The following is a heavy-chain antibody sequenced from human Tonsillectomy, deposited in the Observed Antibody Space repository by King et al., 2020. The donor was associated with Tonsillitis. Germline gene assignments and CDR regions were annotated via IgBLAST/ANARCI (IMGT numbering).Heavy chain of an antibody. V-gene: IGHV4-39*01. CDR1: GGSISSSEHY. D-gene: IGHD1-26*01. CDR2: MYYSGTI. Sequence: LQLQESGPGVVKPSETLSLTCTVSGGSISSSEHYWAWIRQPPGKGLEWIGYMYYSGTIFYNPSLKSRITISGGTSENRFSLKLSSVTAADTAVYICARSVSGSFDYWGQGALVTVSS. J-gene: IGHJ4*02. CDR3: ARSVSGSFDY.